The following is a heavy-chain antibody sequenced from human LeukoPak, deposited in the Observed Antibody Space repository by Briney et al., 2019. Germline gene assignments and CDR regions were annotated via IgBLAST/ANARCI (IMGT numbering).Heavy chain of an antibody. J-gene: IGHJ4*02. Sequence: GGSLRLSCAASGFTFTTYRMNWVRQAPGKGLEWVSSITSRDDDIYYADSVKGRFTISRDNSKHTLYLQMNSLRAEDTAVYYCAKKGNYVWGSYRYWPFDYWGQGTLVTVSS. CDR2: ITSRDDDI. CDR3: AKKGNYVWGSYRYWPFDY. V-gene: IGHV3-21*01. D-gene: IGHD3-16*02. CDR1: GFTFTTYR.